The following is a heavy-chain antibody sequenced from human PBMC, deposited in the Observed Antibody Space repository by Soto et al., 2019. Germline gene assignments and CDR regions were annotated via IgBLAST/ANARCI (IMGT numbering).Heavy chain of an antibody. J-gene: IGHJ6*02. D-gene: IGHD2-2*01. CDR1: GFTFSSYS. CDR2: ISSSSSTI. CDR3: ARDPVTVYCSSTSCYGGPAYYYYGMDV. V-gene: IGHV3-48*02. Sequence: EVQLVESGGGLVQPGGSLRLSCAASGFTFSSYSMNWVRQAPGKGLEWVSYISSSSSTIYYADSVKGRFTISRDNAKNALYLQMNSLRDEDTAVYYCARDPVTVYCSSTSCYGGPAYYYYGMDVWGQGTTVTVSS.